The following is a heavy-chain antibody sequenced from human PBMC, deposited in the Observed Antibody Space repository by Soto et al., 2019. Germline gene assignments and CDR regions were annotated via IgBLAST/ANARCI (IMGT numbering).Heavy chain of an antibody. Sequence: DVQLLESGGGLVQWGGSLRLSCVTSGFTFSTYVMTWVRQAPGKGLEWVSYGGSGGSRYYAESVKGRFTISRDNSKNTLSLETNSLRAEDTATYYCVKFRGRAYPYYYMDVWGKGTTVTVSS. CDR1: GFTFSTYV. V-gene: IGHV3-23*01. D-gene: IGHD3-10*01. J-gene: IGHJ6*03. CDR3: VKFRGRAYPYYYMDV. CDR2: GGSGGSR.